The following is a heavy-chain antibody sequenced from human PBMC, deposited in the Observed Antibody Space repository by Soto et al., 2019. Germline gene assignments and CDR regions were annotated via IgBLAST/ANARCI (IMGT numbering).Heavy chain of an antibody. CDR1: GNSFTSYL. V-gene: IGHV5-10-1*01. CDR3: ARQGGITAIGSAFDV. J-gene: IGHJ3*01. Sequence: XESLKLSCKCSGNSFTSYLITLVLQMPGKGLEWMGRIDPSDSQTDYSPSFKGHVTISSDKSTSTAYLQWTSLKASDTAIYYCARQGGITAIGSAFDVWGQGTKVTVSS. D-gene: IGHD1-20*01. CDR2: IDPSDSQT.